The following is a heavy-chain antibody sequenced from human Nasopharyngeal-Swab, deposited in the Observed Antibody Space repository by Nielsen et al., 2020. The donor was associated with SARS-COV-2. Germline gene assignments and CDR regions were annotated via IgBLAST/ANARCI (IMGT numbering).Heavy chain of an antibody. CDR1: GFSLSTYW. Sequence: GESLKISCAASGFSLSTYWMTWVRLAPGKGLEWVANIKQDGSEKYYVDSVKGRFTVSRDNPKNLLYLQVNSLRAEDTAVYYCARQGVFVPAYFHQYYMDVWGKGTTVTVSS. J-gene: IGHJ6*03. CDR3: ARQGVFVPAYFHQYYMDV. CDR2: IKQDGSEK. D-gene: IGHD3-16*02. V-gene: IGHV3-7*03.